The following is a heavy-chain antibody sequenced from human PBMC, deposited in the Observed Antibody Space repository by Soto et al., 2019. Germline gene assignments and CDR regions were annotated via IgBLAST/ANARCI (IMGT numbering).Heavy chain of an antibody. J-gene: IGHJ6*03. CDR2: IKQDGSEK. CDR1: GFTFSSYW. Sequence: VQLVESGGGLVQPGGSLRLSCAASGFTFSSYWMAWVRQAPGKGLEWVANIKQDGSEKYYVDSVKGRFTISRDNAKNSLYLQMNSLRAEDTAVYYCARGGYYYYMDVWGKGTTVTVSS. V-gene: IGHV3-7*01. CDR3: ARGGYYYYMDV.